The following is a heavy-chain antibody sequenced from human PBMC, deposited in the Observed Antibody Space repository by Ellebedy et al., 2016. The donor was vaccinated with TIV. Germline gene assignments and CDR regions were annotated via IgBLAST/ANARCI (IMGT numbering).Heavy chain of an antibody. Sequence: PGGSLRLSCAASGFTFSDYYMSWIRQSPGKGLDWISYISPSSTYTDYADSVKDRFTVSRDNAKNSLYLQMNSLRAEDTAVYYCARDLSVAAAKDYWGQGTLVTVSS. CDR2: ISPSSTYT. CDR1: GFTFSDYY. V-gene: IGHV3-11*06. CDR3: ARDLSVAAAKDY. D-gene: IGHD2-15*01. J-gene: IGHJ4*02.